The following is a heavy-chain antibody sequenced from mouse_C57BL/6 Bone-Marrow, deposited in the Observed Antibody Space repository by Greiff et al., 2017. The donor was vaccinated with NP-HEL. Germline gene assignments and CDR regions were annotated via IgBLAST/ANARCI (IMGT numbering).Heavy chain of an antibody. CDR1: GYTFTSYW. J-gene: IGHJ2*01. Sequence: QVQLQQSGAELVKPGASVKLSCKASGYTFTSYWMHWVKQRPGQGLEWIGMIHPNSGSTNYNEKFKSKATLTVDKSSSTAYMQLSSLTSEDSAVYYCARWAITTVVDYWGQGTTLTVSS. CDR2: IHPNSGST. D-gene: IGHD1-1*01. CDR3: ARWAITTVVDY. V-gene: IGHV1-64*01.